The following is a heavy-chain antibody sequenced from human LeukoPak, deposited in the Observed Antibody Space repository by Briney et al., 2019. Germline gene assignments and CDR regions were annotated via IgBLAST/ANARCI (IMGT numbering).Heavy chain of an antibody. J-gene: IGHJ4*02. Sequence: EASVKVSCKASGGTFSSYAISWVRQAPGQGLEWMGGIIPIFGTANYAQKFQGRVTITADKSTSTAYMELSSLRSEDTAVYYCAREGSSGWLPYFDYWGQGTLVTVSS. CDR2: IIPIFGTA. CDR1: GGTFSSYA. CDR3: AREGSSGWLPYFDY. D-gene: IGHD6-19*01. V-gene: IGHV1-69*06.